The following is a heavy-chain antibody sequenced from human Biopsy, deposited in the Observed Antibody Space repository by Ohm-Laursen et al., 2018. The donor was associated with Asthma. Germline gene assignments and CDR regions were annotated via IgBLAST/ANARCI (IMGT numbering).Heavy chain of an antibody. D-gene: IGHD5-12*01. CDR2: IYSGGTT. Sequence: SLRLSCAASGFSVSNNYMSWVRQAPGKGLEWFSVIYSGGTTYYEDSVKGRFTISRDNSKNTLYLQMNSLRTEDTAVYYCAKRRGYSGHDNDYWGQGTLVIVSS. CDR3: AKRRGYSGHDNDY. V-gene: IGHV3-53*05. CDR1: GFSVSNNY. J-gene: IGHJ4*02.